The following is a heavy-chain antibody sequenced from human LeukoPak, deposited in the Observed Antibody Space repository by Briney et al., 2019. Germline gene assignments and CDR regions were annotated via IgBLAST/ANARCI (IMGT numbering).Heavy chain of an antibody. J-gene: IGHJ4*02. V-gene: IGHV1-3*01. CDR3: ASDFLGGDYGEIPMRY. Sequence: ASVKVSCKASGYTFTSYAMHWVRQAPGQRLEWMGWINAGNGNTKYSQKFQGRVTITRDTSASTAYMELSSLRSEDTAVYYCASDFLGGDYGEIPMRYWGQGTLVTVSS. CDR1: GYTFTSYA. D-gene: IGHD4-17*01. CDR2: INAGNGNT.